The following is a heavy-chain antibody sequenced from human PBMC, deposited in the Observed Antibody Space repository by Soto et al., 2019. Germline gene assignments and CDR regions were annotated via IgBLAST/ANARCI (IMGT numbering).Heavy chain of an antibody. J-gene: IGHJ6*02. D-gene: IGHD3-10*01. CDR3: ASGRVRGVIKTSYYYYYGMDV. CDR2: INHSGST. V-gene: IGHV4-34*01. Sequence: PSETLSLTCAVYGGSFSGYYWIWIRQPPGKGLEWIGEINHSGSTNYNPSLKSRVTISVDTSKNQFSLKLSSVTAADTAVYYCASGRVRGVIKTSYYYYYGMDVWGQGTTVTVSS. CDR1: GGSFSGYY.